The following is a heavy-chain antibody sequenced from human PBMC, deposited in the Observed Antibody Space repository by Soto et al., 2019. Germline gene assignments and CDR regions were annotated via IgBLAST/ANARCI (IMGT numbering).Heavy chain of an antibody. CDR3: ARDRLGGLDV. CDR2: IKSDGSFT. Sequence: GSLRLSCAASGFAFSSYRMHWVRQAPVKGLVWVSCIKSDGSFTAYADSVKGRFTISRDNANNMLYLQMSSLRGEDTAVYYCARDRLGGLDVWGQGTTVTVSS. D-gene: IGHD6-6*01. CDR1: GFAFSSYR. V-gene: IGHV3-74*01. J-gene: IGHJ6*02.